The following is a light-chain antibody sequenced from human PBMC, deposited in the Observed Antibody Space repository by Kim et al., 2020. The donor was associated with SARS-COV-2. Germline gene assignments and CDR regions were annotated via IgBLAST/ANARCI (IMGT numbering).Light chain of an antibody. CDR1: GSDIGGYDS. V-gene: IGLV2-14*03. J-gene: IGLJ2*01. CDR3: SSFTATSTLV. CDR2: DVT. Sequence: SALTQPASVSGSPGQSITISCTGTGSDIGGYDSVSWYQHDPGKAPKLIIYDVTQRPSGVSYRFSGSKSGNAASLTISGLQPEDEADYYCSSFTATSTLVFGGGTKLTVL.